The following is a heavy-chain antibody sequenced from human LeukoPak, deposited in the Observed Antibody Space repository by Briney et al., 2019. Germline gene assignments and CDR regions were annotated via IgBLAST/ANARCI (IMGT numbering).Heavy chain of an antibody. V-gene: IGHV3-23*01. J-gene: IGHJ4*02. Sequence: GGSLRLSCAASGFTFSTYAMSWVRQAPGKGLEWVSSISGSGGSTYYADFVKGRFTISRDNSKNTLYMQMNSLRAEDTAVYYCAKNPDYGDYGTSWDFDYWGQGTLVTVSS. D-gene: IGHD4-17*01. CDR3: AKNPDYGDYGTSWDFDY. CDR2: ISGSGGST. CDR1: GFTFSTYA.